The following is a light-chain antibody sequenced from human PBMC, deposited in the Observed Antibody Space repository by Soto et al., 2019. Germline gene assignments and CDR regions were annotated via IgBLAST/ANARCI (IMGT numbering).Light chain of an antibody. CDR3: QQSYSTPRT. V-gene: IGKV1-5*01. J-gene: IGKJ1*01. CDR2: DAS. CDR1: QSISSW. Sequence: DIQMTQSPSTLSASVGDRVTITCRASQSISSWLAWYQQKPGKAPKLLIYDASSLESGVPSRFSGSGSGTEFTLTISSLQPEDFATYNCQQSYSTPRTFGQGTKVDIK.